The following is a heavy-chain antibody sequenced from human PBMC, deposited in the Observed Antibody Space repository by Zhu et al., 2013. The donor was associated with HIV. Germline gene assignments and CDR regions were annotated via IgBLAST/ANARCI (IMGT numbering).Heavy chain of an antibody. CDR2: ISYDGSSK. J-gene: IGHJ4*02. V-gene: IGHV3-30-3*01. D-gene: IGHD5-12*01. CDR1: GFTFSSYA. Sequence: VQMVESGGGVVQPGRSLRLSCVASGFTFSSYAMHWVRQAPGKGLEWVAVISYDGSSKFYADSVKGRFTVSRDNSKNTLHLQMNSLRAEDTAVYYCARPGGYSYVYSDLGWTYFDYWGQGTLVTVSS. CDR3: ARPGGYSYVYSDLGWTYFDY.